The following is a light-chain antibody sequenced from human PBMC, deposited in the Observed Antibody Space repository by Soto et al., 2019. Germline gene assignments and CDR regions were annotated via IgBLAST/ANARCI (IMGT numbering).Light chain of an antibody. CDR1: QSVNRK. V-gene: IGKV3-20*01. CDR2: SGS. J-gene: IGKJ5*01. CDR3: QQYGTSPIT. Sequence: EIVMTQSPATLSVSPGERATLSCRASQSVNRKLAWYQQKPGQAPRLLIYSGSSRAAGIPDRFSGSGSATDFTLTISSLEPEDFAVYYCQQYGTSPITFGQGTRLEI.